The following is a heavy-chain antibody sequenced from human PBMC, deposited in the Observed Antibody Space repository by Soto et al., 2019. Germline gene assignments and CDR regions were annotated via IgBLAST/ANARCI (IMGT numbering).Heavy chain of an antibody. CDR2: IIPIFGTA. Sequence: QVQLVQSGAEVKKPGSSVKVSCKASGGTFSSYAISWVRQAPGQGLEWMGGIIPIFGTANYAQKFQGRVTITADEXXSXAXXELSSLRSEDTAVYYCARGGLTTDLRDWSSSWFDPWGQGTLVTVSS. CDR1: GGTFSSYA. J-gene: IGHJ5*02. CDR3: ARGGLTTDLRDWSSSWFDP. D-gene: IGHD6-6*01. V-gene: IGHV1-69*12.